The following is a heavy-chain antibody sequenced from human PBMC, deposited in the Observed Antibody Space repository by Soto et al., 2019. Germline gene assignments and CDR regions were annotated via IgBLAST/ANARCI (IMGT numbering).Heavy chain of an antibody. CDR2: IIPIFGTA. V-gene: IGHV1-69*13. Sequence: SVKVSCKASGGTFSSYAISWVRQAPGQGLEWMGGIIPIFGTANYAQKFQGRVTITADESTSTAYMELSSLRSEDTAVYYCARAIINVDTAMAPGHWLDPWGQGTLVTVYS. D-gene: IGHD5-18*01. CDR1: GGTFSSYA. CDR3: ARAIINVDTAMAPGHWLDP. J-gene: IGHJ5*02.